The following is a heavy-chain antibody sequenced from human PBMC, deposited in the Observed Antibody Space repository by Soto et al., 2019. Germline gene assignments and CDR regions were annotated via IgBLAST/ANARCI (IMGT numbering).Heavy chain of an antibody. V-gene: IGHV3-23*01. Sequence: EVQLLESGGGLVQPGGSVRLSCAASGFTFSSYAMSWVRQAPGKGLEWVSAISGSGGSTYYADSVKGRFTISRDNSKNTLYLQMNSLRAEDTAVYYCAATYYYDSSGYLGAFDIWGQGTMVTVSS. CDR3: AATYYYDSSGYLGAFDI. J-gene: IGHJ3*02. D-gene: IGHD3-22*01. CDR2: ISGSGGST. CDR1: GFTFSSYA.